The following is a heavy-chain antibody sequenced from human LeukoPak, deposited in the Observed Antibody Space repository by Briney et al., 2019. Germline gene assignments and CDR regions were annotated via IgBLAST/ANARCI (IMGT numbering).Heavy chain of an antibody. Sequence: GGSLRLSCAASGFTFSSYSMNWVRQAPGKGLEWVSSISSSSSYIYYADPVKGRFTISRDNAKNSLYLQMNSLRAEDTAVYYCATAVGNYVPYYFDYWGQGTLVTVSS. CDR1: GFTFSSYS. V-gene: IGHV3-21*01. CDR3: ATAVGNYVPYYFDY. CDR2: ISSSSSYI. J-gene: IGHJ4*02. D-gene: IGHD1-7*01.